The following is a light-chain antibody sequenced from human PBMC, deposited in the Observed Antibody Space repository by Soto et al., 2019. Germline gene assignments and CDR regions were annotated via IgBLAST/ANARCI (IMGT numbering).Light chain of an antibody. Sequence: EVVMTQSPATLSVSPGERATLSCRASQSVSSYLAWYQQKPGQAPRLLIYGASTRATGIPARFSGSGSGTEFTLTISSLQSKDFALYYCQQCSDWPLITFGQGTRLEIK. CDR2: GAS. V-gene: IGKV3-15*01. CDR1: QSVSSY. CDR3: QQCSDWPLIT. J-gene: IGKJ5*01.